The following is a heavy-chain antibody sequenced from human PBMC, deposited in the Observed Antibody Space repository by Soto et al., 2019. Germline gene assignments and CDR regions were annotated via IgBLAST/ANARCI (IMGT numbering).Heavy chain of an antibody. Sequence: QVQLVQSGAEVKKPGASVKVSCKASGYTFSSYGISWVRQAPGQGLEWMGWISAYNDNTKYAHNLQGRVTMTTDTSTSTAFMELRSLRSADTAGYYCARESPPADYWGQGTLVTVSS. J-gene: IGHJ4*02. CDR3: ARESPPADY. CDR1: GYTFSSYG. V-gene: IGHV1-18*01. CDR2: ISAYNDNT.